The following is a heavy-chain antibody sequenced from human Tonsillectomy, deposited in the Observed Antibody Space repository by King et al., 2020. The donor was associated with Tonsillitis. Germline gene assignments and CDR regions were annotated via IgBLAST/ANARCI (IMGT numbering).Heavy chain of an antibody. V-gene: IGHV3-11*05. J-gene: IGHJ4*02. D-gene: IGHD6-13*01. CDR2: ISGSSCDT. CDR1: VFTFSDYY. Sequence: VQLVESGGGLVKPGGSLRLSCAASVFTFSDYYMSWIRQSPGKGLEWGAYISGSSCDTNYADSVKGRFTISRDNAKKSLYLQMNSLRAEDTAVYYCAREEAAAGTPGWDYWGQGTLVTVSP. CDR3: AREEAAAGTPGWDY.